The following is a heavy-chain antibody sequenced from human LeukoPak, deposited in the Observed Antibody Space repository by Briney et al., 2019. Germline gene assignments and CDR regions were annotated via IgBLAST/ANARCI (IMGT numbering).Heavy chain of an antibody. D-gene: IGHD3-10*01. CDR3: ARGQPYFRNYHYYYYMDV. CDR1: GGSFSGYY. J-gene: IGHJ6*03. CDR2: INHSGST. V-gene: IGHV4-34*01. Sequence: PSETLSLTCAVYGGSFSGYYWSWIRQPPGKGLEWIGEINHSGSTNYNPSLKGRVTISVDTSKNQFSLKLSSVTAADTAVYYCARGQPYFRNYHYYYYMDVWGKGTTVTVSS.